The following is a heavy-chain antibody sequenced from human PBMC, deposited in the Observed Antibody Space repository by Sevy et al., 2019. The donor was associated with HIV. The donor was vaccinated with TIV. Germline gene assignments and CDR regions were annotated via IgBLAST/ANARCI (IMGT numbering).Heavy chain of an antibody. Sequence: WGSLRLSCAASGFTFSSYWMSWVRQVPGKGLEWVANIRQDGSEKYYVDSVKGRFTISRDNVKNSIHLQMNGLRAEDTAIYYCARVTGIAAAFDYWGQGTLVTVSS. CDR2: IRQDGSEK. D-gene: IGHD6-13*01. CDR3: ARVTGIAAAFDY. J-gene: IGHJ4*02. V-gene: IGHV3-7*01. CDR1: GFTFSSYW.